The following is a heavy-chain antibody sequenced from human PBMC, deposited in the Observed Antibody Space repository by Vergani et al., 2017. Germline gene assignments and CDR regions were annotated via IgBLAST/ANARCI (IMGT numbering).Heavy chain of an antibody. D-gene: IGHD1-1*01. CDR3: ASDVLTRGTTLDYYYMGV. Sequence: QVQLVESGGGEVQPGRSLRLSCSAAGFPFSDYGVHWVRQAPRKGLEWGSVISYDGNKKNYADSVKGRFTISRDNSKNTLYLEMNALRAEDTAVYYCASDVLTRGTTLDYYYMGVWGKGTTVTVSS. CDR1: GFPFSDYG. J-gene: IGHJ6*03. V-gene: IGHV3-30*03. CDR2: ISYDGNKK.